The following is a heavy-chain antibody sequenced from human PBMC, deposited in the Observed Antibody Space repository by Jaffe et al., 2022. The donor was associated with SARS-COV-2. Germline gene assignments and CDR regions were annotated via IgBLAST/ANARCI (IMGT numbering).Heavy chain of an antibody. V-gene: IGHV1-18*01. CDR2: ITPYDGHT. CDR1: GYNFITHG. J-gene: IGHJ6*03. CDR3: ARAPPLNRAYLVQTGSYFYYMDV. Sequence: QVQLVQSGSEMKKPGASVKVSCKTSGYNFITHGVSWVRQAPGQGLEWMGWITPYDGHTKYAQKFQGRVTMTTDKSTSTAYMELSSLTSGDTAVYWCARAPPLNRAYLVQTGSYFYYMDVWGKGTTVTVSS. D-gene: IGHD1-1*01.